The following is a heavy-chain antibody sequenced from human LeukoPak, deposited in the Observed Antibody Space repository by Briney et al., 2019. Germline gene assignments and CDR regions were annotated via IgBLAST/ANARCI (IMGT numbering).Heavy chain of an antibody. Sequence: PGGSLRLSCAASGFTFSSYSMNWVRQAPGKGLEWVSTISGSSRYIYYADLVKGRFTISRDNAKNSLHLQMNSLRAEDSAVYYCARRLNHGDYGSDYWGQGTLVTVSS. CDR3: ARRLNHGDYGSDY. J-gene: IGHJ4*02. V-gene: IGHV3-21*01. D-gene: IGHD4-17*01. CDR2: ISGSSRYI. CDR1: GFTFSSYS.